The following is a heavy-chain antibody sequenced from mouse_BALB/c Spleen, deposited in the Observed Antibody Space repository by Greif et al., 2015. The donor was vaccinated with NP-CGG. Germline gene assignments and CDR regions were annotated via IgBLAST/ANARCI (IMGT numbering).Heavy chain of an antibody. D-gene: IGHD2-3*01. V-gene: IGHV3-1*02. CDR1: GYSITSGYS. J-gene: IGHJ2*01. CDR3: ARSDGYYPYYLDY. CDR2: IHYSGST. Sequence: EVQLQQSGPDLVKPSQSLSLTCTVTGYSITSGYSWHWIRQFPGNKLEWMGYIHYSGSTNYDPSLKSRISITRDTSKNPVFLQLNSVTTDNASTYYCARSDGYYPYYLDYWGQGTTLTVSS.